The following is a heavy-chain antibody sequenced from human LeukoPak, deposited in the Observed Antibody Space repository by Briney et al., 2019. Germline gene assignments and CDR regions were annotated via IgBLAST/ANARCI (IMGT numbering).Heavy chain of an antibody. V-gene: IGHV4-59*01. CDR1: GGSIGTYY. Sequence: PSETLSLTCTVSGGSIGTYYWTWLRQPPGKGLEWIGYIDYSGRANYSPSLKSRVTISLDTSNNQFSLKFNSVTAADTAVYYCARALATMFLDYWGQGTLVTVST. J-gene: IGHJ4*02. CDR2: IDYSGRA. D-gene: IGHD3-10*02. CDR3: ARALATMFLDY.